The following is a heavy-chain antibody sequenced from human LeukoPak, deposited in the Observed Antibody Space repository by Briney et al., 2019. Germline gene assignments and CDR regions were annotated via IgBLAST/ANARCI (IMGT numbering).Heavy chain of an antibody. V-gene: IGHV3-21*01. D-gene: IGHD5-12*01. CDR2: ISPDSNYK. CDR1: GFTFSTYS. Sequence: GGSLSLAWAASGFTFSTYSMDWLRLAPGNGLEWVSSISPDSNYKYYVDSVKGRFTISRDNAKSSLYLQMNSLRAEDTAVYYCVRGGYRGFDYEYWGQGTLVTVSS. CDR3: VRGGYRGFDYEY. J-gene: IGHJ4*02.